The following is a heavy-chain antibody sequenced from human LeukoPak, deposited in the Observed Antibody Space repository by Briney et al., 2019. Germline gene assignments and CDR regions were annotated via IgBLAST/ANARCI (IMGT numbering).Heavy chain of an antibody. V-gene: IGHV5-51*01. CDR3: ARHRRLNGTMIVALVY. J-gene: IGHJ4*02. D-gene: IGHD3-22*01. CDR1: GYSFTSYW. Sequence: GESLKISCKGSGYSFTSYWIGWVRQMPGKGLEWMGIIYPGDSDTRYSPSFQGQVTISADKSISTAYLQWSSLKASDTAMYYCARHRRLNGTMIVALVYWGQGTLVTVSS. CDR2: IYPGDSDT.